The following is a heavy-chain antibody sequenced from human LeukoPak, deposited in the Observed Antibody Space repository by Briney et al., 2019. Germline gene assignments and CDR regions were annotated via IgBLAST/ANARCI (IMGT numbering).Heavy chain of an antibody. J-gene: IGHJ4*02. CDR2: INHSGST. V-gene: IGHV4-34*01. D-gene: IGHD3-9*01. Sequence: NPSETLSLTCAVYGGSFSGYYWSWIRQPPGKGLEWIGEINHSGSTNYNPSLKSRVTISVDTSKNQFSLKLSSVTAADTAVYYCARGFDPLEYYFDYWGQGTLVTVSS. CDR1: GGSFSGYY. CDR3: ARGFDPLEYYFDY.